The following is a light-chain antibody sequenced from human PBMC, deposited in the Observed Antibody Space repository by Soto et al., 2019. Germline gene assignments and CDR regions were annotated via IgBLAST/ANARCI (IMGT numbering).Light chain of an antibody. Sequence: EIVMTQSPATLSVSPGEGATLSCRASQSVSSNLAWYQQKPGQAPRLLIYGASTRATGIPARFSGSGSGTDFTLTIARLEPEDFAVYYCQQYGGSPRTFGQGTRLEIK. V-gene: IGKV3-15*01. J-gene: IGKJ5*01. CDR2: GAS. CDR1: QSVSSN. CDR3: QQYGGSPRT.